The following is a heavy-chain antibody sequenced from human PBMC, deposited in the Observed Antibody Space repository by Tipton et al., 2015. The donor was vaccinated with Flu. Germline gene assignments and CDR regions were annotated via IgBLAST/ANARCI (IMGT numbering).Heavy chain of an antibody. V-gene: IGHV4-4*07. CDR1: GGSISSYY. J-gene: IGHJ4*02. D-gene: IGHD3-16*02. CDR3: ARSLGTYDYIWGSYRSYYFDY. Sequence: TLSLTCTVSGGSISSYYWSWIRQPAGKGLEWIGRIYTSGSTNYNPSLKSRVTMSVDTSKNQFSLKLSSVTAAGTAVYYCARSLGTYDYIWGSYRSYYFDYWGQGTLVTVSS. CDR2: IYTSGST.